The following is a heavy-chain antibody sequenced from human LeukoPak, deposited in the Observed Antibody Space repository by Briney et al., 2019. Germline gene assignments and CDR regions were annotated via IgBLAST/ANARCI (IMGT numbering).Heavy chain of an antibody. Sequence: PGGSQRLSCAASGFTFSSYAMSWVRQAPGKGLEWVSTISGSGAYTYYADSVKGRFTISRGNSKNTLYLQMNSLRAEDTAVYYCAKYFASGSYYKLPHWGQGTLVTVSS. CDR2: ISGSGAYT. CDR3: AKYFASGSYYKLPH. CDR1: GFTFSSYA. D-gene: IGHD3-10*01. V-gene: IGHV3-23*01. J-gene: IGHJ1*01.